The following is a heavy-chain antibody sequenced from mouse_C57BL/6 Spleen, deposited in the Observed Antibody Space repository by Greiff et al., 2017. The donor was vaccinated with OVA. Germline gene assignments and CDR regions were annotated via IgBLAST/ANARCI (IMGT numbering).Heavy chain of an antibody. Sequence: VQLQQPGAELVKPGASVKLSCKASGYTFTSYWMHWVKQRPGQGLEWIGMIHPNSGSTNYNEKFKSKATLTVDKSSSTAYMQLSSLTSEDSAVYYGARGEEAKYYEVAYWGQGTLVTVSA. V-gene: IGHV1-64*01. CDR2: IHPNSGST. D-gene: IGHD2-4*01. CDR3: ARGEEAKYYEVAY. J-gene: IGHJ3*01. CDR1: GYTFTSYW.